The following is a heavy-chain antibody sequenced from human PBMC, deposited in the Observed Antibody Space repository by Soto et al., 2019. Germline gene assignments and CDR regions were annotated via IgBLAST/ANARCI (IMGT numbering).Heavy chain of an antibody. CDR3: SKGPFGGPSDS. D-gene: IGHD3-16*01. J-gene: IGHJ4*02. V-gene: IGHV3-9*01. CDR2: ISWNSGTI. CDR1: GFTFSSYA. Sequence: PGGSLRLSCAASGFTFSSYAMHWVRQAPGKGLEWVSGISWNSGTIGYADSLEGRFTISRDIATNSLFLQMNSLRPEDTALYYCSKGPFGGPSDSWGQGTLVTVSS.